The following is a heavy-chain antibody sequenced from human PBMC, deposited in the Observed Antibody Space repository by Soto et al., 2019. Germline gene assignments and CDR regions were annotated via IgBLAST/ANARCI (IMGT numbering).Heavy chain of an antibody. V-gene: IGHV3-49*04. J-gene: IGHJ6*02. CDR3: TRDRPVPGYYYYYYGMDV. CDR2: IRSKAYGGTT. Sequence: GSLRLSCTASGFAFGDYAMSWVRQAPGKGLEWVGFIRSKAYGGTTEYAASVKGRFTISRDDSKSIAYLQMNSLKTEDTAVYYCTRDRPVPGYYYYYYGMDVWGQGTTVTVSS. CDR1: GFAFGDYA. D-gene: IGHD2-2*01.